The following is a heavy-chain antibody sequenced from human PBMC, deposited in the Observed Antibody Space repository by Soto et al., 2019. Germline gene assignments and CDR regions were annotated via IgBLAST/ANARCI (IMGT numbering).Heavy chain of an antibody. CDR2: IMPVFSTP. V-gene: IGHV1-69*12. Sequence: QVQLVQSGPEVKKPGSSVRVSCKTSGGTFRTSAISWVRQAPGQGLEWMGGIMPVFSTPDDAQKFQGRVTITEDESTSTAYMELSSLRSEDTAVYYCARDKDRQQLGGNYYYIMDVWGQGTTVTVSS. CDR1: GGTFRTSA. D-gene: IGHD3-3*02. CDR3: ARDKDRQQLGGNYYYIMDV. J-gene: IGHJ6*02.